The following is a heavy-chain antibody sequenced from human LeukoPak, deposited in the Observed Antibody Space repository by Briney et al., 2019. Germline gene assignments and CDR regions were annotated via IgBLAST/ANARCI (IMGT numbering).Heavy chain of an antibody. J-gene: IGHJ5*02. V-gene: IGHV4-39*07. CDR1: GGSISSSSYY. CDR2: IYYSGST. D-gene: IGHD6-19*01. CDR3: ARDSSIAVAGTVWFDP. Sequence: SETLSLTCTVSGGSISSSSYYWGWIRQPPGKGLEWIGSIYYSGSTYYNPSLKSRVTISVDTSKNQFSLKLTSVTAADTAVYYCARDSSIAVAGTVWFDPWGQGTLVTVSS.